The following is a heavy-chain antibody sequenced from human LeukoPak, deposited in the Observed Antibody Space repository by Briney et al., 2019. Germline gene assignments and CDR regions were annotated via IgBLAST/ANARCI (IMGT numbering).Heavy chain of an antibody. J-gene: IGHJ4*02. CDR2: IYAGDSES. CDR3: ARLWLTESGKFDY. D-gene: IGHD1-26*01. CDR1: GYRFTSYW. Sequence: GESLKISCKGSGYRFTSYWIGWVRPMPRKGLEWMGIIYAGDSESRYRPSFQGDVTISADKSISTAYLQWSSLKASDTAMYVCARLWLTESGKFDYWGRGTLVTVSS. V-gene: IGHV5-51*01.